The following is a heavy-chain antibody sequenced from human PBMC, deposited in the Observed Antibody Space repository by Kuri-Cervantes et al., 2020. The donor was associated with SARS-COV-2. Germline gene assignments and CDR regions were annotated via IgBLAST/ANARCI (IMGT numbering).Heavy chain of an antibody. CDR3: ARTIYSSSLDASDL. D-gene: IGHD6-13*01. CDR2: ISYDGSNK. V-gene: IGHV3-30-3*01. CDR1: GFTFSSYA. Sequence: LSLTCAASGFTFSSYAMHWVRQAPGKGLEWVAVISYDGSNKYYADSVKGRFTISRDNSKNTLYLQMNSLRAEDTAVYYCARTIYSSSLDASDLWGQGTLVTVSS. J-gene: IGHJ3*01.